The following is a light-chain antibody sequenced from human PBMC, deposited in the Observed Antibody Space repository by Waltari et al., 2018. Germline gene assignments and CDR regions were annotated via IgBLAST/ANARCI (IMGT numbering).Light chain of an antibody. CDR3: HLYGSGRT. Sequence: NVLTQSPGTVSLSPGERATLSCRASQTVSDSYLAWYQHQPGQAPRLLIYGASSRATGIPDRFSGSGSGTDFTLTISRLEPEDSAVYFCHLYGSGRTLGGGTKVEIK. V-gene: IGKV3-20*01. CDR2: GAS. CDR1: QTVSDSY. J-gene: IGKJ4*01.